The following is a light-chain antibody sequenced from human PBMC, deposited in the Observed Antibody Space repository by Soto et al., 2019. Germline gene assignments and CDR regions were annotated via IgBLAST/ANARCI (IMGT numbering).Light chain of an antibody. CDR2: GAY. CDR1: QSVSSN. J-gene: IGKJ2*01. Sequence: EIVLTQSPGTLSLSPGERATLSCRASQSVSSNLAWYQQKPGQAPRLLIYGAYTRATGIPARFSGSGSGTEFTLTISSLQSEDFAVYYCQQYNDWPRVFGQGTKVDIK. V-gene: IGKV3-15*01. CDR3: QQYNDWPRV.